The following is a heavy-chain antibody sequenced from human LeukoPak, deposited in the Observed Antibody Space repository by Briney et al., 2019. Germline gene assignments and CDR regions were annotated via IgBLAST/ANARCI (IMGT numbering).Heavy chain of an antibody. D-gene: IGHD5-24*01. CDR1: GFTFSSYE. V-gene: IGHV4-31*02. J-gene: IGHJ4*02. Sequence: LSCAASGFTFSSYEMNWVRQHPGKGLEWIGYIYYSGSTYYNPSLKSRVTISVDTSKNQFSLKLSSVTAADTAVYYCARGVRWLQLSYFDYWGQGTLVTVSS. CDR3: ARGVRWLQLSYFDY. CDR2: IYYSGST.